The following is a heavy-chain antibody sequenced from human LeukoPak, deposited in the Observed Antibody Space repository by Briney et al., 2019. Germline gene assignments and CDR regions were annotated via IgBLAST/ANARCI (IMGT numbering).Heavy chain of an antibody. J-gene: IGHJ4*02. CDR2: INPNSGGT. D-gene: IGHD2-2*01. V-gene: IGHV1-2*02. Sequence: ASVKVSCKASGYTFTGYYMHWVRQAPGQGLEWMGWINPNSGGTNYAQKFQGRVTMTRDTSISTAYMELSRLRSDDTAVYYCARDLDRASSSTSCHGFWGQGTLVTVSS. CDR3: ARDLDRASSSTSCHGF. CDR1: GYTFTGYY.